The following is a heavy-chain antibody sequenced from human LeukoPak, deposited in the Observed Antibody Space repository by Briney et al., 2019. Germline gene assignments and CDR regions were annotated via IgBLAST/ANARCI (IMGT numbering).Heavy chain of an antibody. CDR1: GFTFSSYA. D-gene: IGHD2-2*01. J-gene: IGHJ4*02. CDR2: ISSNGGST. V-gene: IGHV3-64D*09. Sequence: GGSLRLSCSAPGFTFSSYAMHWVRQAPGKGLEYVSAISSNGGSTYYADSVKGRFTISRDNSKNTLYLQMSSLRAEDTAVYYCVKDVEPAAATSTHYFDYWGQGTLVTVSS. CDR3: VKDVEPAAATSTHYFDY.